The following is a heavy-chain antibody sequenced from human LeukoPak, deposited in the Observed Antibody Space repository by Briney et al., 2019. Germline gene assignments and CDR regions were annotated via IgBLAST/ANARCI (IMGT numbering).Heavy chain of an antibody. CDR3: ARAFCPLVFSSSWDLDY. D-gene: IGHD6-13*01. CDR1: GYTFTSYA. J-gene: IGHJ4*02. Sequence: ASVMFSCKASGYTFTSYAMHWVRQAPGQRLEWMGWINAGNGDTKYSQKFQGRVTITSDTSASTDYMELSSLTSEDTAVYYCARAFCPLVFSSSWDLDYWGQGTLVTVSS. V-gene: IGHV1-3*01. CDR2: INAGNGDT.